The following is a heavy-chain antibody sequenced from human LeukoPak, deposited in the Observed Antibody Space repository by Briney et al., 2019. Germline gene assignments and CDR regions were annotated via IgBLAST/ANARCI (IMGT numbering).Heavy chain of an antibody. J-gene: IGHJ6*03. Sequence: SETLSLTCAVYGGSFSGYYWSWIRQPPGKGLEWIGEINHSGSTNYNPSLKSRVTISVDTSKNQFSLKLSSVTAADTAVYYCARSYSSSWDYYYYYYMDVWGKGITVTVSS. D-gene: IGHD6-13*01. V-gene: IGHV4-34*01. CDR3: ARSYSSSWDYYYYYYMDV. CDR2: INHSGST. CDR1: GGSFSGYY.